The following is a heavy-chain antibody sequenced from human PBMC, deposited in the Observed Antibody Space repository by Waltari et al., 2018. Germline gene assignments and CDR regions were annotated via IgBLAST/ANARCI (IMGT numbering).Heavy chain of an antibody. J-gene: IGHJ4*02. CDR1: GYTFTSYG. V-gene: IGHV1-18*01. D-gene: IGHD5-12*01. Sequence: QVQLVQSGAEVKKPGASVKVSCKASGYTFTSYGISWVRQAPGQGLEWMGWRSAENVNTNYAQKLQGRVTMTTDTSTSTAYMELRSLRSDDTAVYYCARGNKSGYDYGARGLYYWGQGTLVTVSS. CDR3: ARGNKSGYDYGARGLYY. CDR2: RSAENVNT.